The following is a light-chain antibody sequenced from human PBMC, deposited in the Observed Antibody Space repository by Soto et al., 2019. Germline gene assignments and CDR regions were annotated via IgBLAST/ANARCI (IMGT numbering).Light chain of an antibody. CDR3: ISYTGSSTSYV. CDR2: GVS. V-gene: IGLV2-14*01. J-gene: IGLJ1*01. CDR1: RSDIGSYNY. Sequence: QSVLTQPASVAGSPGQSVTISCSETRSDIGSYNYVAWYQQFPGKTPKILIYGVSNRPSGVSSRFSGSKSGNTASLTISGLQAEDEADYYCISYTGSSTSYVFGSGTKV.